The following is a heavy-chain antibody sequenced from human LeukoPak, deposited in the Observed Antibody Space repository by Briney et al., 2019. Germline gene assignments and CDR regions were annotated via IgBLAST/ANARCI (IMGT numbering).Heavy chain of an antibody. D-gene: IGHD1-14*01. CDR1: GFTFDDYA. J-gene: IGHJ6*03. V-gene: IGHV3-9*01. CDR2: ISWNSGSI. CDR3: AKDIRSYPIPGYYYMDV. Sequence: GGSLRLSCAASGFTFDDYAMHWVRQAPGKGLEWVSGISWNSGSIGYADSVKGRFTISRDNAKNSLYLQMNSLRAEDTALYYCAKDIRSYPIPGYYYMDVWGKGTTVTISS.